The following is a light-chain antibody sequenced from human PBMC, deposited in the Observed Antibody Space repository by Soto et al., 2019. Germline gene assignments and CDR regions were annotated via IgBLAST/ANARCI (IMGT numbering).Light chain of an antibody. CDR3: SSYTGSSSYV. Sequence: QSVLTQPASVSGSPGQSITISCTGTSSDVGAYNYVSWYQQHPGKAPKVMIYDVSNRPSGVSNRFSGSKSGNTAFLIIFGLQAEDEADYYCSSYTGSSSYVFGTGTKVTV. V-gene: IGLV2-14*01. CDR1: SSDVGAYNY. J-gene: IGLJ1*01. CDR2: DVS.